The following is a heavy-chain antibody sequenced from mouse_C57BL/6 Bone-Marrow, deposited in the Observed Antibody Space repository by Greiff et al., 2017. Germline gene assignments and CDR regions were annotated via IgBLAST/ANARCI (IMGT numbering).Heavy chain of an antibody. V-gene: IGHV1-26*01. J-gene: IGHJ3*01. CDR3: ARFGVWRPFAY. D-gene: IGHD2-10*02. CDR1: GYTFTDYY. CDR2: INPNNGGT. Sequence: VQLQQSGPELVKPGASVKISCKASGYTFTDYYMNWVKQSHGKSLEWIGDINPNNGGTSYNQKFKGKATLTVDKSSSTAYMELRSLTSEDSAVYYCARFGVWRPFAYWGQGTLVTVSA.